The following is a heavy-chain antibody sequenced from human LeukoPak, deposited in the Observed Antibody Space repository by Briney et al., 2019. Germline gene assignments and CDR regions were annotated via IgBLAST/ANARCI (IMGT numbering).Heavy chain of an antibody. J-gene: IGHJ3*02. CDR1: GFTFDDFA. CDR2: ISASGDVT. CDR3: AKSLLTTASGTGRAFDI. V-gene: IGHV3-23*01. D-gene: IGHD1-26*01. Sequence: GRSLRLSCAASGFTFDDFAMHWVRQAPGKGLEWVSGISASGDVTFHADPLKGRFTISRDNSKNTLYLQLDSLRAEDTAKYYCAKSLLTTASGTGRAFDIWGQGTMVTVSA.